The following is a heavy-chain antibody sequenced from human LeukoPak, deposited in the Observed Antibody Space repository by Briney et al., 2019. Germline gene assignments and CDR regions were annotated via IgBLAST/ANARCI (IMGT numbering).Heavy chain of an antibody. CDR3: ARGGRRGGFFDY. Sequence: SETLSLTCTVSGGSISSYYWSWIRQPPGKGLEWIGYIYYSGSTNYNPSLKSRVTISVDTSKNQFSLKLSSVTAADTAVYYCARGGRRGGFFDYWGQGTLVTVSS. J-gene: IGHJ4*02. CDR1: GGSISSYY. V-gene: IGHV4-59*01. D-gene: IGHD5-24*01. CDR2: IYYSGST.